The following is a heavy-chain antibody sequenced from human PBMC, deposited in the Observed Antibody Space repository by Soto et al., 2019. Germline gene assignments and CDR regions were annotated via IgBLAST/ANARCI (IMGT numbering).Heavy chain of an antibody. Sequence: PGGSLRLSCAASGFTFSSYGMHWVRQAPGKGLEWVAVISYDGSNKYYADSVKGRFTISRDNSKNTLYLQMNSLRAEDTAVYYCAKDSHYYDSRGNFDYWGQGTLVTVSS. CDR2: ISYDGSNK. V-gene: IGHV3-30*18. CDR3: AKDSHYYDSRGNFDY. D-gene: IGHD3-22*01. CDR1: GFTFSSYG. J-gene: IGHJ4*02.